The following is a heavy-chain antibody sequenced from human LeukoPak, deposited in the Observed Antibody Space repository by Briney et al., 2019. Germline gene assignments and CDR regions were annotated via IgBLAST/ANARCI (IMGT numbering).Heavy chain of an antibody. D-gene: IGHD2-2*01. V-gene: IGHV3-21*01. CDR2: ISSSSSYI. J-gene: IGHJ6*03. CDR3: ARVPRDIVVVPAANVLYYYYYMDV. Sequence: GGSLRLSCAASGFTFSSYSMNWVRQAPGKGLEWVSSISSSSSYIYYADSVKGRFTISRDNAKNSLYLQMNSLRAEDTAVYYCARVPRDIVVVPAANVLYYYYYMDVWGKGTTVTVSS. CDR1: GFTFSSYS.